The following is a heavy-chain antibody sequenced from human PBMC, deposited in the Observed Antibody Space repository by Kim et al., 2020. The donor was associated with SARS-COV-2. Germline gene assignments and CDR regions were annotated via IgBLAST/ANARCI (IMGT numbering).Heavy chain of an antibody. J-gene: IGHJ4*02. V-gene: IGHV1-18*01. CDR1: GYTFSSYR. CDR3: ARDVCRSTSCYAH. CDR2: ISAYNGNT. Sequence: ASVKVSCKASGYTFSSYRIIWVRQAPGQGLEWMGWISAYNGNTNYAQKFQGRVTMTTDTSTSTAYMELRSLRSDDTAVYYCARDVCRSTSCYAHWGQGTLVAVSS. D-gene: IGHD2-2*01.